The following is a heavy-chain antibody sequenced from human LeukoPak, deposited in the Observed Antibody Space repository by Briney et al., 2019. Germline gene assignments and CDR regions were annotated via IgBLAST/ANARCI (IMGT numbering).Heavy chain of an antibody. V-gene: IGHV4-34*01. CDR3: ARGRTVTTYYSLQNWFDP. CDR1: GGSFSGYY. J-gene: IGHJ5*02. D-gene: IGHD4-17*01. CDR2: INHSGST. Sequence: SETLSLTCAVYGGSFSGYYWSWIRQPPGKGLEWIGEINHSGSTNYNPSLKSRVTISVDTSKNQFSLKLSSVTAADTAVYYCARGRTVTTYYSLQNWFDPWGQGTLVTVSS.